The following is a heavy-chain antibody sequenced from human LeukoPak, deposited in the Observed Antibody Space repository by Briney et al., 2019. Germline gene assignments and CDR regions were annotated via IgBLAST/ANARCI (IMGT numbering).Heavy chain of an antibody. V-gene: IGHV1-24*01. Sequence: ASVRVSCKASGYTFTDYYIHWVRQAPGKGLEWMGGFDPEDGETIYAQKFQGRVTMTEDTSTDTAYMELSSLRSEDTAVYYCATWTKTGTTFFDYWGQGTLVTVSS. CDR2: FDPEDGET. CDR3: ATWTKTGTTFFDY. J-gene: IGHJ4*02. D-gene: IGHD1-1*01. CDR1: GYTFTDYY.